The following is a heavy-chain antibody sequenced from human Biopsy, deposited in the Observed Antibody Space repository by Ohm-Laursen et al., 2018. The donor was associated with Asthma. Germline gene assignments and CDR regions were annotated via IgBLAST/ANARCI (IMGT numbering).Heavy chain of an antibody. Sequence: SVKVSCKSLGGTFNTYVIGWVRQAPGQGLEWMGGINSVFGTTTYPQKFQDRVTITADDSTSTVCTELSSLRSEDTAVYYCARKAGSCISRTCYSLDFWGQGTLVIVSS. V-gene: IGHV1-69*13. CDR1: GGTFNTYV. CDR2: INSVFGTT. CDR3: ARKAGSCISRTCYSLDF. D-gene: IGHD2-2*01. J-gene: IGHJ4*02.